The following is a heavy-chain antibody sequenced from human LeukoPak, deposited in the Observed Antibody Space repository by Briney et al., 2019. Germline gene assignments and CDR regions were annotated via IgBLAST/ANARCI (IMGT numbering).Heavy chain of an antibody. CDR1: GGSFSGYY. J-gene: IGHJ5*02. V-gene: IGHV4-34*01. CDR2: INRSGST. D-gene: IGHD3-10*01. CDR3: ARRKNTAIAMVRGVRGGLNWFDP. Sequence: SETLSLTCAVYGGSFSGYYWSWIRQPPGKGLEWIGEINRSGSTNYNPSLKSRVTISVDTSKNQFSLKLSSVTAADTAVYYCARRKNTAIAMVRGVRGGLNWFDPWGQGTLVTVSS.